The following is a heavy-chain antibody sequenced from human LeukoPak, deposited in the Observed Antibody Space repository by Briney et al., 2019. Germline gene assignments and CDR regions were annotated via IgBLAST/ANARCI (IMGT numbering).Heavy chain of an antibody. J-gene: IGHJ4*02. Sequence: GGSLRLSCAASGFTFSSYGMHWVRQAPGKGLEWVAFIRYDGSNKYYADSVKGRFTISGDDSKNTLYLQMNSLKIEDTGVYYCTTGLSYWGQGTLVTVSS. V-gene: IGHV3-30*02. CDR2: IRYDGSNK. CDR3: TTGLSY. CDR1: GFTFSSYG.